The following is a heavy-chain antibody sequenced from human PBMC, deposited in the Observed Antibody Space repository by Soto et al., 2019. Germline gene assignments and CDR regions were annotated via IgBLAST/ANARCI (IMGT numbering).Heavy chain of an antibody. Sequence: SETLSLTRTVSGGSVSSGSYYWSWIRQPPGKGLEWIGYIYYSGSTNYNPSLKSRVTISVDTSKNQFSLKLSSVTAADTAVYYCARAGPSTVLMGGTDVWGQGTTVTVSS. J-gene: IGHJ6*02. CDR2: IYYSGST. CDR1: GGSVSSGSYY. D-gene: IGHD2-8*01. V-gene: IGHV4-61*01. CDR3: ARAGPSTVLMGGTDV.